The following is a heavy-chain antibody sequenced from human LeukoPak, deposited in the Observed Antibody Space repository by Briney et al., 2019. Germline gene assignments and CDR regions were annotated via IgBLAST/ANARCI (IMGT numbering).Heavy chain of an antibody. CDR1: GFTFSSYA. D-gene: IGHD6-13*01. V-gene: IGHV3-30-3*01. Sequence: PGRSLRLSCAASGFTFSSYAMHWVRQAPGKGLEWVAVISYDGSNKYYADSVKGRFTISRDNSKNTLYLQMNSLRAEDTAVYYCAREGPIAAAGTLFDYWGQGTLVTVSS. J-gene: IGHJ4*02. CDR3: AREGPIAAAGTLFDY. CDR2: ISYDGSNK.